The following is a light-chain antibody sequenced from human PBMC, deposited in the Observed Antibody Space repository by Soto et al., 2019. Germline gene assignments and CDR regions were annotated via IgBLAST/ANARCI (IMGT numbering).Light chain of an antibody. J-gene: IGKJ1*01. CDR3: QKYNSAPWT. CDR2: AAS. V-gene: IGKV1-27*01. CDR1: QDISNN. Sequence: DIPMTQSPSSLSASVGDRVTITCRASQDISNNLAWYQQKPGKVPKLLIYAASTLQSGVPPRLSGSGSGTDFTLTISSLQPDDVATYYCQKYNSAPWTFGQGTKVEIK.